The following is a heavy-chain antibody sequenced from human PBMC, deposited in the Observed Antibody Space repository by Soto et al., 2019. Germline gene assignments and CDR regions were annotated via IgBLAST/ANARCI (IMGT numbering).Heavy chain of an antibody. V-gene: IGHV3-23*01. CDR1: GFTFSNYA. J-gene: IGHJ4*02. D-gene: IGHD3-22*01. CDR3: AKSRYSDSSGDFYDF. Sequence: ESGGGLGQPGGSLRLSCAASGFTFSNYAMSWVRQAPGKGLEWVSGIGGRATSAYYADSVKGRFAISRDNSYNTLFLQLNSLRAEDTAVYYCAKSRYSDSSGDFYDFWGQGTLVSVSS. CDR2: IGGRATSA.